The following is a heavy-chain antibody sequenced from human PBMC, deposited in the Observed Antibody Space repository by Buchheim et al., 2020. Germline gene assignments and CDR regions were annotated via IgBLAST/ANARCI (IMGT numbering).Heavy chain of an antibody. CDR1: GFTFSSYA. V-gene: IGHV3-30-3*01. D-gene: IGHD5-12*01. CDR3: ARTLTSGYEDPDYFDY. Sequence: QVQLVESGGGVVQPGRSLRLSCAASGFTFSSYAMHWVRQAPGKGLEWVAVISYDGSNKYYADSVKGRFTISRDNSKHTLYLQMNSLRAEDTAVYYCARTLTSGYEDPDYFDYWGQGTL. J-gene: IGHJ4*02. CDR2: ISYDGSNK.